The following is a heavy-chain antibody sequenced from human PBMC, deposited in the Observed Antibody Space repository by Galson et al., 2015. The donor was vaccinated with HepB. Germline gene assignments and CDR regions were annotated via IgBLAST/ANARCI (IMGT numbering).Heavy chain of an antibody. D-gene: IGHD3-3*01. CDR2: ISGSGDTT. CDR1: GFAFSTYA. V-gene: IGHV3-23*01. J-gene: IGHJ5*02. Sequence: SLRLSCAASGFAFSTYAMSWVRQAPGKGLEWVSGISGSGDTTYYADSVKGRFTISRDNSKNMLYLQMSSLRAEDTAVYYCAKGMGDFWSGFPNWFDPWGQGTLVTVSS. CDR3: AKGMGDFWSGFPNWFDP.